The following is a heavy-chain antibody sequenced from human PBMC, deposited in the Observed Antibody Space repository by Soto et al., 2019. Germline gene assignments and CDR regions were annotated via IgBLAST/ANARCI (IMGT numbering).Heavy chain of an antibody. D-gene: IGHD5-12*01. Sequence: GASVKVSCKASGGTYSSYTFSWVRQAPGQGLQWMGGIIGIFGKTDYAQKFQGRLTIAADASTSTVYMELSSLSSEDTAVYYCARGKWITSDLGPTRENYYEMDVWAQGTTVTVSS. CDR3: ARGKWITSDLGPTRENYYEMDV. CDR1: GGTYSSYT. CDR2: IIGIFGKT. J-gene: IGHJ6*02. V-gene: IGHV1-69*13.